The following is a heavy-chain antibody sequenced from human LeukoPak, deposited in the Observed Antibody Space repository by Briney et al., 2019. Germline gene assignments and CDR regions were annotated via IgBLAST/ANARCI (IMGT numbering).Heavy chain of an antibody. V-gene: IGHV4-39*07. J-gene: IGHJ4*02. CDR2: IYYSGST. CDR3: ARGRIGGPKAPFDY. Sequence: SESLSLTCTVSGGSINSSSYYWGWIRQPPGKGLEWIGTIYYSGSTYYNPSLKSRVTISVDTSKNQFSLNLSSVTAADTAVYYCARGRIGGPKAPFDYWGQGTLVTVSS. D-gene: IGHD3-16*01. CDR1: GGSINSSSYY.